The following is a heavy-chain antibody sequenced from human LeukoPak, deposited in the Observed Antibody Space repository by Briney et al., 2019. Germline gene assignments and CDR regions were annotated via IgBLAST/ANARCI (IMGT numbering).Heavy chain of an antibody. CDR1: GGSISSYY. CDR3: AGNIAAAGEFDY. J-gene: IGHJ4*02. D-gene: IGHD6-13*01. V-gene: IGHV4-59*08. Sequence: SETLSLTCTVSGGSISSYYWSWIRQPPGKGQEWIGYIYYSGSTNYNPSLKSRVTISVDTSKNQFSLKLSSVTAADTAVYYCAGNIAAAGEFDYWGQGTLVTVSS. CDR2: IYYSGST.